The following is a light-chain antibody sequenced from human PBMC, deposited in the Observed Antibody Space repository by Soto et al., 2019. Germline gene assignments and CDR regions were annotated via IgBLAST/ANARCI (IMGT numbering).Light chain of an antibody. CDR2: GAS. CDR1: QSISIIF. J-gene: IGKJ4*01. CDR3: QQANSFPLT. V-gene: IGKV3-20*01. Sequence: EIVLTQSPGTLSLSPGERATLSCRASQSISIIFLAWYQQKPGQAPRLVFYGASGRATGIPDRFSGSGSGTDFTLTISRLEPEDFATYYCQQANSFPLTFGGGTKVDIK.